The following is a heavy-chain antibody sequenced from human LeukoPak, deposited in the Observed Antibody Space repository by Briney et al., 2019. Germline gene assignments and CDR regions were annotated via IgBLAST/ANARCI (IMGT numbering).Heavy chain of an antibody. V-gene: IGHV4-39*01. J-gene: IGHJ3*02. CDR3: ARRFRSWDAFDI. D-gene: IGHD6-13*01. CDR2: IYYSGST. Sequence: PSETLSLTCTVSGGSISSSSYYWGWIRQPPGKGLEWIGSIYYSGSTYYNPSLKGRVTISVDTSKNQFSLKLSSVTAADTAVYYCARRFRSWDAFDIWGQGTMVTVSS. CDR1: GGSISSSSYY.